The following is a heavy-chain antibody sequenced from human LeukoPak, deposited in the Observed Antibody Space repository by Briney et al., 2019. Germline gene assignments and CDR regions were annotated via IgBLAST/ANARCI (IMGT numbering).Heavy chain of an antibody. V-gene: IGHV4-59*06. J-gene: IGHJ3*02. CDR3: ARVRTYYYDSSGYYPDAFDI. CDR1: GGSISSYY. D-gene: IGHD3-22*01. Sequence: SETLSLTCTVSGGSISSYYWSWIRQHPGKGLEWIGYIYYSGSTYYNPSLKSRVTISVDTSKNQFSLKLSSVTAADTAVYYCARVRTYYYDSSGYYPDAFDIWGQGTMVTVSS. CDR2: IYYSGST.